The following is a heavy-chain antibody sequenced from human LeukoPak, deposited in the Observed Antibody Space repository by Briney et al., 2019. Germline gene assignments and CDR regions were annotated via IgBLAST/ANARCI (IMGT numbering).Heavy chain of an antibody. D-gene: IGHD3-16*01. CDR3: ARGGGLDV. CDR2: INHNGNVN. V-gene: IGHV3-7*03. Sequence: GGSLRLSCAASGFTFSSYWMNWARQAPGKGLEWVASINHNGNVNYYVDSVKGRFTISRDNAKNSLYLQLSNLRAEDTAVYFCARGGGLDVWGQGGTVTVSS. J-gene: IGHJ6*02. CDR1: GFTFSSYW.